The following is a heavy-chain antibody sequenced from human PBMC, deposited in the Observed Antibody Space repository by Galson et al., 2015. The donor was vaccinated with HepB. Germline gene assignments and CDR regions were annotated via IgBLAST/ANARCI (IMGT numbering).Heavy chain of an antibody. Sequence: SLRLSCAASGFTFSSYGMHWVRQAPGKGLEWVALIWYDGSNKYYADSVKGRLTISRDNSKNTLYLQMNSLRAEDTAVYYCARGRGYNYGLHDYWGQGTLVTVSS. J-gene: IGHJ4*02. CDR1: GFTFSSYG. D-gene: IGHD5-18*01. CDR3: ARGRGYNYGLHDY. V-gene: IGHV3-33*01. CDR2: IWYDGSNK.